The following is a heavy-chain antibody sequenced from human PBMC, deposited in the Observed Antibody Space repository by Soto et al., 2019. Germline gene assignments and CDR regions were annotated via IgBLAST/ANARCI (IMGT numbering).Heavy chain of an antibody. CDR2: IIPFLVVT. CDR3: ARDWESTVSTWSFGAF. D-gene: IGHD3-10*01. J-gene: IGHJ4*02. V-gene: IGHV1-69*08. CDR1: GGTFSPYT. Sequence: QVQLVQSGAEVKKPGSSVKVSCKASGGTFSPYTVNWVRQAPGQGLEWMGRIIPFLVVTNYEQKFQARVTLTADTSTTTAYMELSGLRFEDTAVYYCARDWESTVSTWSFGAFWGRGTLVTVSS.